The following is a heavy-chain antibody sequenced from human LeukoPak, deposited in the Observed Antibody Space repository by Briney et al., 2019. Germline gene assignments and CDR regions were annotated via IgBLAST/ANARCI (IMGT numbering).Heavy chain of an antibody. D-gene: IGHD4-17*01. V-gene: IGHV4-34*01. J-gene: IGHJ5*02. CDR1: GGSFSGYY. CDR3: ARGSDYGDYFWFDP. CDR2: INHSGST. Sequence: KSSETLSLTCAVYGGSFSGYYWSWIRQPPGKGLEWIGEINHSGSTNYNPSLKSRVTISVDTSKNQFSLKLSSVTAADTAVYYCARGSDYGDYFWFDPWGQGTLVTVSS.